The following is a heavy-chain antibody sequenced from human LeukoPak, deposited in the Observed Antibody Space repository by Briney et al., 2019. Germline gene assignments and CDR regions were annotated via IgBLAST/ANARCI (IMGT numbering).Heavy chain of an antibody. J-gene: IGHJ4*02. CDR3: ARGYLPWYYYGSGSSD. V-gene: IGHV1-8*02. CDR1: GGTFSSYD. D-gene: IGHD3-10*01. CDR2: MNPNSGNT. Sequence: ASVKVSCKASGGTFSSYDINWVRQATGQGLEWMGWMNPNSGNTGYAQKFQGRVTMTRNTSISTAYMELSSLRSEDTAVYYCARGYLPWYYYGSGSSDWGQGTLVTVSS.